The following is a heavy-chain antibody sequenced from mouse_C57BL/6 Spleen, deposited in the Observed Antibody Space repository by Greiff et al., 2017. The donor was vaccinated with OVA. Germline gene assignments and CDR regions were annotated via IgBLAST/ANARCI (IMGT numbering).Heavy chain of an antibody. Sequence: EVQRVESGGDLVKPGGSLKLSCAASGFTFSSYGMSWVRQTPDKRLEWVANISSGGSYTYYPDSVKGRFTISGDNAKNTLYLQMSSLKSEDTAMDYCARQGGYDDYYLYYFDCWGQGTTLTVSS. CDR3: ARQGGYDDYYLYYFDC. D-gene: IGHD2-3*01. J-gene: IGHJ2*01. CDR1: GFTFSSYG. V-gene: IGHV5-6*01. CDR2: ISSGGSYT.